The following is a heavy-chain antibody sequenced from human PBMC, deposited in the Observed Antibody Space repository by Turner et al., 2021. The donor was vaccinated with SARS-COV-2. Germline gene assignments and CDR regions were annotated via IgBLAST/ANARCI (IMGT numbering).Heavy chain of an antibody. D-gene: IGHD6-13*01. J-gene: IGHJ5*01. CDR3: ASLYQDIAAAAIAWFDP. Sequence: QFLLGQSGAEVMKPGSWGKVTCRASGGPFSSYAISWVRQAAGQGLGWRRRIIPILGRANDEQKFQGRVTITANKSTSNAYMELSSLRYGETAVYYCASLYQDIAAAAIAWFDPWGQGTMVTVSS. CDR2: IIPILGRA. V-gene: IGHV1-69*04. CDR1: GGPFSSYA.